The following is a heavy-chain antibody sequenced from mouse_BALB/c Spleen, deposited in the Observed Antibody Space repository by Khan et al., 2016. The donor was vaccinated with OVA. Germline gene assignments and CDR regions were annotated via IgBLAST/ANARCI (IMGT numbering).Heavy chain of an antibody. D-gene: IGHD1-1*01. CDR1: GFTFSTYG. CDR3: TRLAYYYNSEGFAY. V-gene: IGHV5-6*01. CDR2: ISTGGSYT. Sequence: EVELVESGGDLVKPGGSLKLSCAASGFTFSTYGMSWVRQTPDKRLEWVVGISTGGSYTYYPDSVKGRFTISRDNAKNTLYLQMSSLKSEDTAMYYCTRLAYYYNSEGFAYWGQGTLVSVSA. J-gene: IGHJ3*01.